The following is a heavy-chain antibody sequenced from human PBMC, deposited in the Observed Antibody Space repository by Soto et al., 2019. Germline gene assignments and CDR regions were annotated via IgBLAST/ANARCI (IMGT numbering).Heavy chain of an antibody. V-gene: IGHV3-53*01. J-gene: IGHJ4*02. CDR3: ARFSDWGSGDYFDY. D-gene: IGHD7-27*01. Sequence: GGSLRLSCAASGFTVSSNYMSWVRQAPGKGLEWVSVIYSGGSTYYADFVKGRFTISRDNSKNTLYLQMNSLRAEDTAVYYCARFSDWGSGDYFDYWGQGTLVTVSS. CDR2: IYSGGST. CDR1: GFTVSSNY.